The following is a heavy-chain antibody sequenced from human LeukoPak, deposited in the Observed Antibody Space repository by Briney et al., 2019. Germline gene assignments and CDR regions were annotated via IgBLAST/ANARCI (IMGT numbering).Heavy chain of an antibody. J-gene: IGHJ4*02. D-gene: IGHD3-10*01. CDR1: GYTFTSYG. Sequence: ASVKVSCKASGYTFTSYGISWVRQAPGQGLEWMGWISAYNGNTNYAQKLQGRVTMTTDTSTSTAYMELRSLRSDDTAVYYCARGGEIWFGELPHYFDYWGQGTLVTVSS. CDR3: ARGGEIWFGELPHYFDY. CDR2: ISAYNGNT. V-gene: IGHV1-18*01.